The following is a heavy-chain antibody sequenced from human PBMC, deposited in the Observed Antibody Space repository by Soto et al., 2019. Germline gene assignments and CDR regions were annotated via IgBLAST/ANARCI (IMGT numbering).Heavy chain of an antibody. CDR3: ARVAVTTPDYYYYYMDV. CDR2: MNPNSGST. D-gene: IGHD4-17*01. Sequence: ASVKVSCKASGYTFTSYDINWVRQATGQGLEWMGWMNPNSGSTGYAQKFQGRVTMTRNTSISTAYMELSSLRSEDTAVYYCARVAVTTPDYYYYYMDVWGKGTTVTSP. CDR1: GYTFTSYD. J-gene: IGHJ6*03. V-gene: IGHV1-8*01.